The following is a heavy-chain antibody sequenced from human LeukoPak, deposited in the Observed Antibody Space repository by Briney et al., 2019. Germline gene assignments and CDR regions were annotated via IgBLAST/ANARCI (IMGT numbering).Heavy chain of an antibody. D-gene: IGHD3-10*01. V-gene: IGHV3-23*01. J-gene: IGHJ4*02. CDR1: GFTFSSYA. Sequence: GGSLRLSCAASGFTFSSYAMSWLRQAPGKGPEWVSAISGSGGSTSHADSVKGRFTISRDHSKNTLYLQMNSLRSEDTAVYYCAKMSSYYYGSGSYPDYWGQGTLVTVSS. CDR2: ISGSGGST. CDR3: AKMSSYYYGSGSYPDY.